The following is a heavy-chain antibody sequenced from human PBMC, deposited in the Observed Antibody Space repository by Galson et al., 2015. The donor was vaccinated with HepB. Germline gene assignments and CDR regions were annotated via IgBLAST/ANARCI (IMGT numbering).Heavy chain of an antibody. CDR3: ARDPVESAYCSSTSCYTAGYYYYYYGMDV. Sequence: SVKVSCKASGYTFTSYHMHWVRQAPGQGLEWMGIINPSGGSTSYAQKFQGRVTMTRDTSTSTVYMELSSLRSEDTAVYYCARDPVESAYCSSTSCYTAGYYYYYYGMDVWGQGTTVTVSS. J-gene: IGHJ6*02. D-gene: IGHD2-2*02. CDR1: GYTFTSYH. V-gene: IGHV1-46*01. CDR2: INPSGGST.